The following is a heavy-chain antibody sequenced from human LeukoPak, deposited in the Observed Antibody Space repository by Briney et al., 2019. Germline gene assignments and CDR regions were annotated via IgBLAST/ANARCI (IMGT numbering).Heavy chain of an antibody. CDR2: TYYSGST. V-gene: IGHV4-59*01. CDR3: ARDYYDSSGYSASYFDY. D-gene: IGHD3-22*01. J-gene: IGHJ4*02. CDR1: GGSISSYY. Sequence: SETLSLTCTVSGGSISSYYWSWIRQPPGKGLEWIGYTYYSGSTNYNPSLKSRVTISVDTSKNQFSLKLSSVTAADTAVYYCARDYYDSSGYSASYFDYWGQGTLVTVSS.